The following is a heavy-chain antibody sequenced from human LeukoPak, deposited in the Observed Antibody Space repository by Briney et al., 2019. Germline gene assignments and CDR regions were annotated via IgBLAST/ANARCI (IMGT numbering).Heavy chain of an antibody. Sequence: PGGSLRLSCAASGFTFSSYAIHWVRQAPGKGLEWVAVIWYDGTNKYYADSVKGRFTISRDNSKNTLYLQMKSLRAEDTAVYYCARGDDGNYPAGDYWGQGTLVTVSS. CDR1: GFTFSSYA. D-gene: IGHD1-7*01. J-gene: IGHJ4*02. CDR3: ARGDDGNYPAGDY. CDR2: IWYDGTNK. V-gene: IGHV3-33*01.